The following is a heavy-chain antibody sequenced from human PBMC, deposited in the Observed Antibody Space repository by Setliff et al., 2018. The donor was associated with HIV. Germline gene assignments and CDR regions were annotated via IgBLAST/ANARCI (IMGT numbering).Heavy chain of an antibody. CDR3: VASSSWSCRLNY. Sequence: PSETLSLTCAVYGGSFSSYYWIWIRQPPGKGLEWIGEINHSGSTAYNLSLKSRAAISADTSKKQFSLKLTSVTAADTGIYYCVASSSWSCRLNYWGQGTQVTVSS. V-gene: IGHV4-34*01. J-gene: IGHJ4*02. CDR1: GGSFSSYY. D-gene: IGHD6-13*01. CDR2: INHSGST.